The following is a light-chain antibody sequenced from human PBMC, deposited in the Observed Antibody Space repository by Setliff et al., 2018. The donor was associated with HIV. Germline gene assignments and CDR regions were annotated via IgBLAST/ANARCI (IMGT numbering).Light chain of an antibody. V-gene: IGLV2-14*01. CDR3: SSYAITNTLP. Sequence: QSALTQPASVSGSPGQSITIPCTGTSSDVGGYNYVSWYQQHPGKAPKLIIYEVRNRPSGVSNRFSGFKSGNTASLTISGLQPEDEADYYCSSYAITNTLPFGTGTKVTVL. CDR1: SSDVGGYNY. J-gene: IGLJ1*01. CDR2: EVR.